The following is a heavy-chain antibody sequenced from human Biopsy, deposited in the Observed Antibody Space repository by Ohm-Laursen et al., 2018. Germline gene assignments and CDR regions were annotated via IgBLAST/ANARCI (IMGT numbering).Heavy chain of an antibody. CDR2: IIAVSGLV. Sequence: VASVKVSCKASGGTFSNYAISWVRQAPGEGLEWMGGIIAVSGLVNYAPKFQGRVSITADKSTTTAYMELSNLKSEDTAVYYCAIPFQYYDSWGGYPPFDHWGQGTTVTVSS. D-gene: IGHD3-3*01. J-gene: IGHJ4*03. CDR1: GGTFSNYA. V-gene: IGHV1-69*10. CDR3: AIPFQYYDSWGGYPPFDH.